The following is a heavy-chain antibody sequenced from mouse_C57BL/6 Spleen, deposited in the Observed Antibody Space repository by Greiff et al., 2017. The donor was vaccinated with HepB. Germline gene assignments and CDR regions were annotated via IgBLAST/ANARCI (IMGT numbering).Heavy chain of an antibody. CDR2: ISSGGDYI. CDR3: TRDRGITTVVARDAMDY. D-gene: IGHD1-1*01. Sequence: EVQLVESGEGLVKPGGSLKLSCAASGFTFSSYAMSWVRQTPEKRLEWVAYISSGGDYIYYADTVKGRFTISRDNARNTLYLQMSSLKSEDTAMYYCTRDRGITTVVARDAMDYWGQGTSVTVSS. V-gene: IGHV5-9-1*02. J-gene: IGHJ4*01. CDR1: GFTFSSYA.